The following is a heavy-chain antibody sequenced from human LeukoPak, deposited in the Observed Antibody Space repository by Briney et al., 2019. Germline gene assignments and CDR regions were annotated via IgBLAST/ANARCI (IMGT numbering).Heavy chain of an antibody. CDR1: GGSFSGYY. D-gene: IGHD6-13*01. J-gene: IGHJ5*02. CDR2: INHSGST. Sequence: SETLSLTCAVYGGSFSGYYWSWIRQHPGKGLEWIGEINHSGSTNYNPSLESRVTISVDTSKNQFSLKLSSVTAADTAVYYCARVAAALLQRKLDWFDPWGQGTLVTVSS. CDR3: ARVAAALLQRKLDWFDP. V-gene: IGHV4-34*01.